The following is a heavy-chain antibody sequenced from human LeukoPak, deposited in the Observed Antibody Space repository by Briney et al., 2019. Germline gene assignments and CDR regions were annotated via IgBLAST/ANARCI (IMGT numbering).Heavy chain of an antibody. V-gene: IGHV6-1*01. CDR2: TYYRSKWYN. Sequence: SQTLSLTCAISGDSVSSNSAAWNWIRQSPSRGLEWLGRTYYRSKWYNDYAISVRSRITINPDTSKNQISLQLNSATPEDTAVYYCVRDDGTEGRALDYWGQGTLVTVSS. CDR3: VRDDGTEGRALDY. D-gene: IGHD3-10*01. J-gene: IGHJ4*02. CDR1: GDSVSSNSAA.